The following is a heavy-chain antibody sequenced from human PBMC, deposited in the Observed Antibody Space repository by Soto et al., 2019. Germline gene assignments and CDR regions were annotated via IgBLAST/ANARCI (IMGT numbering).Heavy chain of an antibody. J-gene: IGHJ4*02. CDR2: MYSGGST. CDR1: GFSVSANY. Sequence: GGSLRLSCAASGFSVSANYMSWVRQAPGKGLEWVSLMYSGGSTYYADSVKGRFTISRDSSKNTLYLQMNSLRAEDTAVYYCVSDFGLAEASAYWGQGTLVTVSS. D-gene: IGHD6-13*01. CDR3: VSDFGLAEASAY. V-gene: IGHV3-53*01.